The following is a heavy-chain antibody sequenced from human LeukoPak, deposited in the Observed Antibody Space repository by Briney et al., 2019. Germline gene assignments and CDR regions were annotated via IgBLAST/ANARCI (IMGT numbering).Heavy chain of an antibody. CDR1: GFTFDDYA. CDR2: ISGSGGST. J-gene: IGHJ4*02. CDR3: ARKLKAAVAVFVY. D-gene: IGHD6-19*01. V-gene: IGHV3-23*01. Sequence: TGGSLRLSCAASGFTFDDYAMHWVRQAPGKGLEWVSAISGSGGSTYYADSVKGRFTISRDNSKSTLYLQMNSLRAEDTAVYYCARKLKAAVAVFVYWGQGTLVTVSS.